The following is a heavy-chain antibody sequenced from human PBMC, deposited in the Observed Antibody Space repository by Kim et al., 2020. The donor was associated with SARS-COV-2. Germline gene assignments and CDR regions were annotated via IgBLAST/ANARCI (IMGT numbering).Heavy chain of an antibody. CDR1: GFTFSSYW. V-gene: IGHV3-7*01. J-gene: IGHJ4*02. D-gene: IGHD5-12*01. CDR3: ARLRGYSGFQIDY. Sequence: GGSLRLSCAASGFTFSSYWMSWVRQAPGKGLEWVANIKQDGSEKYYVDSVKGRFTISRDNAKNSLYLQMNSLRAEDTAVYYCARLRGYSGFQIDYWGQGTLVTVSS. CDR2: IKQDGSEK.